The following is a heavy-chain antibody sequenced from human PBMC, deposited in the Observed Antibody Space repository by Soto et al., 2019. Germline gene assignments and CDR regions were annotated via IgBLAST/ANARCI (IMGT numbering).Heavy chain of an antibody. CDR2: ISPFGGDT. V-gene: IGHV1-2*02. D-gene: IGHD6-13*01. Sequence: LLQSGAEVKKPGASVKVSCKASGYTFIAHRIHWLRQAPGQGLEWMGWISPFGGDTMFSQKFSGRVAMTSDTASTTVNLELSRLTSDDTAVYYCVREAWTAPGTGNWFDPGGQGTSVTVAS. CDR3: VREAWTAPGTGNWFDP. CDR1: GYTFIAHR. J-gene: IGHJ5*02.